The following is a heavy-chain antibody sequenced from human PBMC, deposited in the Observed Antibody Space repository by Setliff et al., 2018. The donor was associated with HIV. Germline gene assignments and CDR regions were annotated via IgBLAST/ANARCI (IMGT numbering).Heavy chain of an antibody. Sequence: PSETLSLTCTVSGGSISSYYWSWIRQPPGKGLEWIGYIYYSGSTNNNPSLKSRVTISVDTSKNQFSLKLSSVTAADTAVYYCARDSELGLNYHYGMDVWGQGTTVTV. V-gene: IGHV4-59*01. D-gene: IGHD1-26*01. CDR3: ARDSELGLNYHYGMDV. CDR1: GGSISSYY. CDR2: IYYSGST. J-gene: IGHJ6*02.